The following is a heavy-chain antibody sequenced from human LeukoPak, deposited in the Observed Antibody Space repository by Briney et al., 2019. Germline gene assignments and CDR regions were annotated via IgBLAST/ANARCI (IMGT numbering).Heavy chain of an antibody. J-gene: IGHJ5*02. CDR2: ISGSGGST. V-gene: IGHV3-23*01. D-gene: IGHD3-10*01. Sequence: GGSLRLSCAASGFTFSSYGMSWVRQAPGKGLEWVSAISGSGGSTYYADSVKGRFTISRDNSKNTLYLQMNSLRAEDTAVYYCARGTLWFGDNQNWFDPWGQGTLVTVSS. CDR1: GFTFSSYG. CDR3: ARGTLWFGDNQNWFDP.